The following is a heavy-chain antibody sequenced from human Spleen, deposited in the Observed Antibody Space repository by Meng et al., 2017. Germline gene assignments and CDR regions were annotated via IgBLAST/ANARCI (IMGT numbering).Heavy chain of an antibody. CDR2: ITSSGSST. V-gene: IGHV3-23*01. CDR3: ARPLSSSWHELDY. CDR1: GFSFSFFA. Sequence: GESLKISCAASGFSFSFFAMRWVRQAPGQGLQWVSTITSSGSSTFYADSVKGRFTISRDNSRNTLFLHLNSLRPDDTAVYYCARPLSSSWHELDYWGQGTLVTVSS. J-gene: IGHJ4*02. D-gene: IGHD6-13*01.